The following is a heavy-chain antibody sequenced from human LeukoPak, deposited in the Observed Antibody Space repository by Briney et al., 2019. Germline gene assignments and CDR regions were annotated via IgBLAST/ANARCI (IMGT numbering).Heavy chain of an antibody. CDR2: IYNSANT. J-gene: IGHJ5*02. V-gene: IGHV4-61*02. CDR1: GGSISSGSHY. CDR3: ARDNSYCTNTSCYYNWFDP. D-gene: IGHD2-2*01. Sequence: PSETLSLTCTVSGGSISSGSHYWSWIRQPAGKGLEWIGRIYNSANTNYNPSLKSRVIISVDTSKNQFSLKLSSVTAADTAVYYCARDNSYCTNTSCYYNWFDPWGQGTLVTVSS.